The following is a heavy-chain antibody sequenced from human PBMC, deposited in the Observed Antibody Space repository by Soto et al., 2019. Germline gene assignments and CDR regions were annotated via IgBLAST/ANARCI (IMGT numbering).Heavy chain of an antibody. Sequence: GGSLRLSCAASGFTFSSYWMHWFRQAPGKGLVWVSRINSDGSSTSYADSVKGRFTISRDNAKNTLYLQMNSLRAEDTAVYYCARATIFGVVIRFDYWGQGTLVTVSS. D-gene: IGHD3-3*01. V-gene: IGHV3-74*01. CDR1: GFTFSSYW. J-gene: IGHJ4*02. CDR3: ARATIFGVVIRFDY. CDR2: INSDGSST.